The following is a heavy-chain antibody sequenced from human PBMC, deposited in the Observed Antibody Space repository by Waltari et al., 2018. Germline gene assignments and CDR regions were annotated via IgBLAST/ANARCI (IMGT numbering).Heavy chain of an antibody. CDR3: ARGGWQQLTLFDY. CDR1: GGSFSGYY. D-gene: IGHD6-13*01. Sequence: QVQLQQWGAGLLKPSETLSLNCAVYGGSFSGYYWRWIRQPPGKGLDWIGEINHSGSTNYNPSLKSRVTISVDTSKNQFSLKLISVTAADTAVYYCARGGWQQLTLFDYWGQGTLVTVSS. CDR2: INHSGST. J-gene: IGHJ4*02. V-gene: IGHV4-34*01.